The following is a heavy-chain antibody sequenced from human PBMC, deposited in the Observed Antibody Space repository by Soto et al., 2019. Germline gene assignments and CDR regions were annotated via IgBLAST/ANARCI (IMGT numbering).Heavy chain of an antibody. Sequence: EVQLLESGGGLVQPGGSLRLSCAASGFTFSSYAMSWVRQAPGKGLEWVSAISGSGGSTYYADSVKGRFTISRDKSKNTLYLQMNSLRAEDTAVYYCAKVSAGNYYYGMDVWGQGTTVTVSS. D-gene: IGHD6-13*01. V-gene: IGHV3-23*01. CDR2: ISGSGGST. CDR1: GFTFSSYA. CDR3: AKVSAGNYYYGMDV. J-gene: IGHJ6*02.